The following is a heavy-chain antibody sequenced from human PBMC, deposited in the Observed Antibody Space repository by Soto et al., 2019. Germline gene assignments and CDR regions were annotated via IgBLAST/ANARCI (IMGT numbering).Heavy chain of an antibody. Sequence: ASVKFSCKASEYTFIGYYVHWVRQAPGQRLEWMGWINPNSGGTSYAQKFQGRVTMTRDTSISTAYMELSRLRSDDTAVYYCAKGLYSSSWYWFDPWGQGTLVTVSS. D-gene: IGHD6-13*01. CDR2: INPNSGGT. V-gene: IGHV1-2*02. CDR3: AKGLYSSSWYWFDP. CDR1: EYTFIGYY. J-gene: IGHJ5*02.